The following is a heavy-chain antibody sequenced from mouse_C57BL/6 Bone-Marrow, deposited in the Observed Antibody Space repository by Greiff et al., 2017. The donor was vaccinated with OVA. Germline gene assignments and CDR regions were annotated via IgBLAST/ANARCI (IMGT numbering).Heavy chain of an antibody. CDR3: ARHHYSKRYFDV. J-gene: IGHJ1*03. CDR2: ISSGGSYT. Sequence: DVKLVESGGDLVKPGGSLKLSCAASGFTFSSYGMSWVRQTPDKRLEWVATISSGGSYTYYPDSVKGRFTISRDNAKNTLYLQMSSLKSEDTAMYYCARHHYSKRYFDVWGTGTTVTVSS. D-gene: IGHD2-5*01. CDR1: GFTFSSYG. V-gene: IGHV5-6*02.